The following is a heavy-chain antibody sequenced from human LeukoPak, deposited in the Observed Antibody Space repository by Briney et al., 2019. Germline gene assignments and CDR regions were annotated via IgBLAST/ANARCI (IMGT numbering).Heavy chain of an antibody. CDR1: GFTFSSYA. D-gene: IGHD6-19*01. Sequence: GGSLRLSCAASGFTFSSYAMHWVRRAPGKGLEWVAVISYDGSNKYYADSVKGRFTISRDNSKNTLYLQMNSLRAEDTAVYYCARGGRSSGWYGSYFDYWGQGTLVTVSS. CDR3: ARGGRSSGWYGSYFDY. V-gene: IGHV3-30*04. J-gene: IGHJ4*02. CDR2: ISYDGSNK.